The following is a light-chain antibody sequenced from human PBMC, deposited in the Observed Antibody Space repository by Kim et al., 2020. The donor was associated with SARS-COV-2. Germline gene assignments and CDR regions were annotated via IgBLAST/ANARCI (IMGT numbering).Light chain of an antibody. Sequence: PGGGTAPSSRGRQGGSSNPFAWVQPKPGQAPRLLIYGASSMEHGIPDRFSGSGSGTDFTLTITRLEPEDVAVYYCQRYGSAPWTFGQGTKVDIK. CDR1: QGGSSNP. CDR3: QRYGSAPWT. CDR2: GAS. V-gene: IGKV3-20*01. J-gene: IGKJ1*01.